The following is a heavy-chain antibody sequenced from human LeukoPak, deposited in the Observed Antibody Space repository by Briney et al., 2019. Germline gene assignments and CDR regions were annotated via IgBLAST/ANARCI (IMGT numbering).Heavy chain of an antibody. CDR1: GFAFSSFS. D-gene: IGHD1-26*01. CDR2: ISGDSSTT. J-gene: IGHJ4*02. V-gene: IGHV3-48*02. CDR3: ARDLHSGAYTFDY. Sequence: PGGSLRLSCAASGFAFSSFSMNWVRQAPGKGLEWVSYISGDSSTTYYADSEKGRFTISRDSAKNSLYLQMSSLRDEDTAVYYCARDLHSGAYTFDYWGQGTLVTVSS.